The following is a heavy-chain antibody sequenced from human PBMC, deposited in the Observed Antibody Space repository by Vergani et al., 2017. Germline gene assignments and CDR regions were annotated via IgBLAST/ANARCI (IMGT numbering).Heavy chain of an antibody. CDR2: ISAYDGNT. CDR3: ARDQSPAIKRAPRYYYYYGMYV. J-gene: IGHJ6*02. Sequence: QVQLVQSGAEVKKPGASVKVSCKASGYTFTSYGISWVRQAPGQGLEWMGWISAYDGNTNYAQNLQGRVTMTTDTSTSTAYMELRSLRSDDTAVYYCARDQSPAIKRAPRYYYYYGMYVWRQGP. D-gene: IGHD2-2*01. CDR1: GYTFTSYG. V-gene: IGHV1-18*01.